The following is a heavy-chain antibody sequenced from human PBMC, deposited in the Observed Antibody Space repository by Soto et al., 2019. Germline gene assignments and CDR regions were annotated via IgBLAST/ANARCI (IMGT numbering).Heavy chain of an antibody. Sequence: RRLSCAASGFTFSSYGMHWVRQAPGKGLEWVAVIWYDGSNKYYADSVKGRFTISRDNSKNTLYLQMNSLRAEDTAVYYCARVKERYYDSSGYYNWFDRWGQGTLVTVSS. CDR1: GFTFSSYG. CDR2: IWYDGSNK. CDR3: ARVKERYYDSSGYYNWFDR. D-gene: IGHD3-22*01. V-gene: IGHV3-33*01. J-gene: IGHJ5*02.